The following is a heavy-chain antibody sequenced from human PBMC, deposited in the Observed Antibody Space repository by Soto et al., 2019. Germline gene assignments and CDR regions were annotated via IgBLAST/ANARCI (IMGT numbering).Heavy chain of an antibody. Sequence: QVTLKESGPVLVKPTETLTLTCTVSGFSLSNARMGVSWIRQPPGKALEWLAHIFSNDEKSYSTSLKSRLTISKDTSKSQVVLTMTNMDPVDTATYYCARTHLWFGELWYYYGMDVWGQGTTVTVSS. CDR1: GFSLSNARMG. V-gene: IGHV2-26*01. D-gene: IGHD3-10*01. CDR2: IFSNDEK. CDR3: ARTHLWFGELWYYYGMDV. J-gene: IGHJ6*02.